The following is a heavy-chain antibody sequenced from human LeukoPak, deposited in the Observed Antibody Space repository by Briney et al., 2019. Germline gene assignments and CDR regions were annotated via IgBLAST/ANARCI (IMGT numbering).Heavy chain of an antibody. V-gene: IGHV3-33*01. CDR1: GFTFSSYG. J-gene: IGHJ4*02. D-gene: IGHD3-9*01. CDR3: ARGGLRYFDWFDY. Sequence: GRSLRLPCAASGFTFSSYGMHWVRQAPGKGLEWVAVIWYDGSNKYYADSVKGRFTISRDNSKNTLYLQMNSLRAEDTAVYYCARGGLRYFDWFDYWGQGTLVTVSS. CDR2: IWYDGSNK.